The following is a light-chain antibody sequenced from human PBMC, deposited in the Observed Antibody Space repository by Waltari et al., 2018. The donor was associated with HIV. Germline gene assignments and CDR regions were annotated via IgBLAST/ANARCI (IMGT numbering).Light chain of an antibody. J-gene: IGLJ3*02. CDR2: SNN. CDR3: AAWDDSLNGWV. V-gene: IGLV1-44*01. CDR1: RSNIGSNT. Sequence: QSVLTQPPSASGTPGQRVTISCSGSRSNIGSNTVSWYQHLPGTAPKLFIYSNNQRPAVVPDRLSGSKSGTSASLAISGLQSEDEADYYCAAWDDSLNGWVFGGGTKLTVV.